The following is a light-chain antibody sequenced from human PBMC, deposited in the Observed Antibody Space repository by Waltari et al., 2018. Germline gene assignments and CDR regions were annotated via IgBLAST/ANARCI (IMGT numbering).Light chain of an antibody. J-gene: IGLJ3*02. V-gene: IGLV3-27*01. CDR3: YSAADNAVGV. CDR1: ILAKKY. Sequence: SYDLTQPSSVSVSPGQTARITCSGAILAKKYGRWFQQKPGQAPVQVIYKDNERPSGIPERFSGSSSGTTVTLTISGAHVDDEADYYCYSAADNAVGVFGGGTKLTV. CDR2: KDN.